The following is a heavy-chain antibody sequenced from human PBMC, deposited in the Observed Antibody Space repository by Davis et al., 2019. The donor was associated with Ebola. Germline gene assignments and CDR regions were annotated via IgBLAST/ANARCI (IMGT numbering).Heavy chain of an antibody. V-gene: IGHV4-59*12. CDR1: GGSISSYY. D-gene: IGHD6-13*01. CDR2: IYYSGST. Sequence: MPSETLSLTCTVSGGSISSYYWSWIRQPPGKGLEWIGYIYYSGSTNYNPSLKSRVTISVDKSKNQFSLKLSSVTAADTAVYYCARDTAAAGIDYWGQGTLVTVSS. J-gene: IGHJ4*02. CDR3: ARDTAAAGIDY.